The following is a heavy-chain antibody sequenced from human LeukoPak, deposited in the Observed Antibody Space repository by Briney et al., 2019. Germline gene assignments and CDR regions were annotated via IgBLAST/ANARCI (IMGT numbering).Heavy chain of an antibody. D-gene: IGHD5-12*01. Sequence: PGGSLRLSCDAYGFPSGTYGMHWVCQAPGKGLEWLAFIRSDGSDKYYADSVKGRFTISRDNSRNTLYLQINSPRAEDTAVYYCAKDRRGPHYFDYWGQGTLVTVSS. J-gene: IGHJ4*02. CDR2: IRSDGSDK. CDR1: GFPSGTYG. V-gene: IGHV3-30*02. CDR3: AKDRRGPHYFDY.